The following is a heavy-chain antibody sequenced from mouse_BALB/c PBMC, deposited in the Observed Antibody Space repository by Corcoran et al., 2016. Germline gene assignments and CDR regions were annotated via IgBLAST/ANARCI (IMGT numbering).Heavy chain of an antibody. CDR2: INPYNGAT. Sequence: EVQLQQSGPELVKPGASVKISCKASGYSFTGYYMHWVKQSHVKSLEWIGRINPYNGATSYNQNFKDKASLTVDKSSSTAYMELHSLTSEDSAVYYCGNGGYGNFYAMDYWGQGTSVTVSS. V-gene: IGHV1-26*01. CDR3: GNGGYGNFYAMDY. J-gene: IGHJ4*01. D-gene: IGHD2-1*01. CDR1: GYSFTGYY.